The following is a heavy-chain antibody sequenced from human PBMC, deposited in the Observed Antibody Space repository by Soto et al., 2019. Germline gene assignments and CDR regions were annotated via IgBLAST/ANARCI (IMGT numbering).Heavy chain of an antibody. CDR1: GGTFSDYT. D-gene: IGHD3-16*02. CDR2: IIPIFDTA. V-gene: IGHV1-69*12. CDR3: ARDSPLGELSLHQTWFDP. Sequence: QVHLVQSGAEVKKPGSSVKVSCKASGGTFSDYTISWLRQAPGQGPEWIGGIIPIFDTANYAQKFQGRVTITADESTSTAYMELSSLRSEDTAVYYCARDSPLGELSLHQTWFDPWGQGTLVTVSS. J-gene: IGHJ5*02.